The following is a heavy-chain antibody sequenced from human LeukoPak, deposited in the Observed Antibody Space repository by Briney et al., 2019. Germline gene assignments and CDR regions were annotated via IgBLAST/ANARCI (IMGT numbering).Heavy chain of an antibody. Sequence: GGSLRLSCAASGFTVSTNYVSWVRQAPGKGLEWVSVIYRSGSTYYADSVKGRFTISRDNSKNTLYLQMNRLRAEDTAVYYCTVPKGYPWGQGTLVTVSS. J-gene: IGHJ5*02. CDR3: TVPKGYP. CDR1: GFTVSTNY. CDR2: IYRSGST. V-gene: IGHV3-53*01. D-gene: IGHD3-22*01.